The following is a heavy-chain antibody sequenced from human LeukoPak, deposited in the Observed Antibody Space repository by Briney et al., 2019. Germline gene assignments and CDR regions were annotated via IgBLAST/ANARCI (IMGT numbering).Heavy chain of an antibody. CDR3: ARHVGNSGSGSYLTYFDY. CDR2: IYYSGST. Sequence: SETLSLTCTVSGGSISSYYWSWIRQPPGKGLEWIGHIYYSGSTHYNPSLKSRVTISVDTSKNQFSLRLSSVTAADTAVYYCARHVGNSGSGSYLTYFDYWGQGTLVTVSS. J-gene: IGHJ4*02. D-gene: IGHD3-10*01. CDR1: GGSISSYY. V-gene: IGHV4-59*08.